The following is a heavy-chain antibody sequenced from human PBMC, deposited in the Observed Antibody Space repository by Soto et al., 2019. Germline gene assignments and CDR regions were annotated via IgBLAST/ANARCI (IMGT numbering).Heavy chain of an antibody. V-gene: IGHV4-59*01. CDR3: ARNQYSSSWYIFDY. Sequence: PSETLSLTCTVSGGSISSYYWSWIRQPPGKGLEWIGYIYYSGSTNYNPPLKSRVTISVDTSKNQFSLKLSSVTAADTAVYYCARNQYSSSWYIFDYWGQGTLVTVSS. CDR1: GGSISSYY. CDR2: IYYSGST. D-gene: IGHD6-13*01. J-gene: IGHJ4*02.